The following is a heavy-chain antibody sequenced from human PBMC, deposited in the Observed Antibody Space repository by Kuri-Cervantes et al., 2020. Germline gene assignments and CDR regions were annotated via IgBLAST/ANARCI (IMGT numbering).Heavy chain of an antibody. J-gene: IGHJ4*02. CDR2: ISYDGSSK. Sequence: GESLKISCAASGFTFRTYAIHWVRQSPGKGLEWVAVISYDGSSKYYADSVKGRFTISRDNSKNTLYLQINSLRAEDTALYYCAKDHQGVVPDCFDSWGQGTLVTVSS. CDR3: AKDHQGVVPDCFDS. D-gene: IGHD3-10*01. CDR1: GFTFRTYA. V-gene: IGHV3-30-3*02.